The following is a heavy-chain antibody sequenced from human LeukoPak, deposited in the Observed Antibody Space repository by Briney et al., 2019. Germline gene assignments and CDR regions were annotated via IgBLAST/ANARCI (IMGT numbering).Heavy chain of an antibody. CDR2: IYFSGST. CDR3: ARYCSGTGCHGPFDS. Sequence: SQTLFLTCSVSGGSIRSGDHYWSWIRQPPGRGLEWIGYIYFSGSTYYNPSLKSRVTISVDTSTSQFSLKLSSVTAADTAIYYCARYCSGTGCHGPFDSWGPGTLVTVSS. J-gene: IGHJ4*02. V-gene: IGHV4-30-4*01. D-gene: IGHD2-2*01. CDR1: GGSIRSGDHY.